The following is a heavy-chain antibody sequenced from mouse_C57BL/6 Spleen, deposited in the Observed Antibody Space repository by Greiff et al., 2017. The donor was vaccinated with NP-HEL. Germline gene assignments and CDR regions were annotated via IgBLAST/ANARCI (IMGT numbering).Heavy chain of an antibody. CDR1: GYAFSSSW. CDR2: IYPGDGDT. J-gene: IGHJ2*01. Sequence: QVQLQQSGPELVKPGASVKISCKASGYAFSSSWMNWVKQRPGKGLEWIGRIYPGDGDTNYNGKFKGKATLTADKSSSTAYMQLSSLTSEDSAVYFCARYGYYVSTGFDYWGQGTTLTVSS. CDR3: ARYGYYVSTGFDY. D-gene: IGHD2-3*01. V-gene: IGHV1-82*01.